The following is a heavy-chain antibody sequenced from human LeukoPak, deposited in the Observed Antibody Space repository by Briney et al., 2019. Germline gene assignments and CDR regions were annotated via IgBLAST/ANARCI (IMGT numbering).Heavy chain of an antibody. D-gene: IGHD3-10*01. Sequence: GESLRLSCAASGFSVSMKYMTWVRQAPGKGLEWASVIFSGGTTYYADSVKGRFTVSRDNSKNMMYLQMNSLRAEDAAVYYCARFSGPGMQHYYYYMDAWGTGTTVTVSS. V-gene: IGHV3-53*01. CDR2: IFSGGTT. CDR1: GFSVSMKY. J-gene: IGHJ6*03. CDR3: ARFSGPGMQHYYYYMDA.